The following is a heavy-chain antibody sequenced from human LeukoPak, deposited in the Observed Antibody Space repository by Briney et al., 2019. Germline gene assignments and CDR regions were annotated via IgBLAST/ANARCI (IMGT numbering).Heavy chain of an antibody. V-gene: IGHV1-2*02. D-gene: IGHD3-22*01. CDR3: ARALLLVYYYDSSGYSPNWFDP. CDR2: INPNSGGT. J-gene: IGHJ5*02. Sequence: ASVKVSCKASGYTFTGYYMHWVRQAPGQGLEWMGWINPNSGGTNYAQKFQGRVTMTRDTSISTAYMELSRLRSDDTAVYYCARALLLVYYYDSSGYSPNWFDPWGQGTLVTVSS. CDR1: GYTFTGYY.